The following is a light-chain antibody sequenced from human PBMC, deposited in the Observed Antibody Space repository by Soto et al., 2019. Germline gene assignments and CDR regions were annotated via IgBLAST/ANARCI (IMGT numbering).Light chain of an antibody. CDR2: DVS. CDR3: NSHTISNTRV. J-gene: IGLJ1*01. Sequence: QSVLTQPASVSGSPGQSITISCTGTTSDVGGYNYVSWYQHHPAKAPKLIIYDVSNRPSGVSNRFSGSKSGNTASLTISGLQAEDEADYYCNSHTISNTRVFGTGTKVTVL. V-gene: IGLV2-14*01. CDR1: TSDVGGYNY.